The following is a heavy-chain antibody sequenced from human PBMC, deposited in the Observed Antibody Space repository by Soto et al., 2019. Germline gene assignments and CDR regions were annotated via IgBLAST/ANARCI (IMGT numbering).Heavy chain of an antibody. Sequence: GASVQISCKASGYTFTGYYMHWVRQAPGQGVEWMGWINPNSGGTNYAQKFQGRVTMTRDTSISTAYMELSRLRSDDTAVYYCARDLSGSGSLYYYYYGMDVWGQGTTVTVSS. CDR1: GYTFTGYY. V-gene: IGHV1-2*02. CDR2: INPNSGGT. CDR3: ARDLSGSGSLYYYYYGMDV. J-gene: IGHJ6*02. D-gene: IGHD3-10*01.